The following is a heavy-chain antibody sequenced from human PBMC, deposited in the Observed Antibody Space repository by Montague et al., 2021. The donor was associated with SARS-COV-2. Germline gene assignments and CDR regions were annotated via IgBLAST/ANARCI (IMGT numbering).Heavy chain of an antibody. D-gene: IGHD3-16*02. CDR1: GFTFSSYA. J-gene: IGHJ4*02. CDR2: ISHDGSNK. Sequence: SLRLSCAASGFTFSSYAMHWVRQAPGKGLEWVAVISHDGSNKYYXDSVKGRFTISRDNPKNTLYLQMNSLRAEDTAVYYCARDNYDYVWGSYRYIYWGQGTLVTVSS. CDR3: ARDNYDYVWGSYRYIY. V-gene: IGHV3-30*04.